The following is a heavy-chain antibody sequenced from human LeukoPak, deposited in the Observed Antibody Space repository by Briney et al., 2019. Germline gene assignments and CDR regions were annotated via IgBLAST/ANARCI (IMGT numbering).Heavy chain of an antibody. CDR3: ARHPPARFRFLEWLLYRNLFDP. CDR1: GGSTSRSSYY. D-gene: IGHD3-3*01. V-gene: IGHV4-39*01. Sequence: PSETLSLTCTVYGGSTSRSSYYWGWIRQPPGKGLEWIGSIYYSGSTYYNPSLKSRVTISVDTSKNQFSLKLSSVTAADTAVYYCARHPPARFRFLEWLLYRNLFDPWGQGTLVTVSS. J-gene: IGHJ5*02. CDR2: IYYSGST.